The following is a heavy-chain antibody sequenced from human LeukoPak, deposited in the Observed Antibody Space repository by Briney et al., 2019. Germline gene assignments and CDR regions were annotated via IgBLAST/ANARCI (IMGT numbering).Heavy chain of an antibody. Sequence: GGSLRLSCAASGFTFDDYPMHWVRQAPGKGLEWVSGISWNSASRGYADSVKGRFTISRDNAKNSLYLQMNSLRAEDTAVYYCAREMATIMDYWGQGTLVTVSS. D-gene: IGHD5-24*01. CDR3: AREMATIMDY. CDR2: ISWNSASR. CDR1: GFTFDDYP. J-gene: IGHJ4*02. V-gene: IGHV3-9*01.